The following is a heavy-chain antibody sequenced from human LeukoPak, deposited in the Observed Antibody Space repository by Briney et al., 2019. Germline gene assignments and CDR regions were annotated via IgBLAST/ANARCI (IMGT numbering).Heavy chain of an antibody. CDR2: IYYSGST. CDR1: GGSISSSSYY. V-gene: IGHV4-39*01. J-gene: IGHJ4*02. Sequence: SETLPLTCTVSGGSISSSSYYWGWIRQPPGKGLEWIGSIYYSGSTYYNPSLKSRVTISVDTSKNQFSLKLSSVTAADTAVYYCAVVRVQLGLGPVDYWGQGTLVTVSS. D-gene: IGHD6-6*01. CDR3: AVVRVQLGLGPVDY.